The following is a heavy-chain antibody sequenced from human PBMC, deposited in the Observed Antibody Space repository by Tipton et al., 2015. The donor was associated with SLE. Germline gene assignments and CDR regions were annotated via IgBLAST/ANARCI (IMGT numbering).Heavy chain of an antibody. CDR3: ASVPY. V-gene: IGHV4-38-2*02. CDR1: GYSISSGYY. J-gene: IGHJ4*02. CDR2: IYHSGST. Sequence: TLSLTCTVSGYSISSGYYWGWTRQPPGKGLEWVGSIYHSGSTYYNPSLKSRVTISVDTSKNQFSLKLSSVTAADTAVYYCASVPYWGQGTLVTVSS.